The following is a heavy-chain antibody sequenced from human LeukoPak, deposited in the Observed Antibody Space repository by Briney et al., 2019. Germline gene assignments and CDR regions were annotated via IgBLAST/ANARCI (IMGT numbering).Heavy chain of an antibody. CDR1: GGSFSSYY. D-gene: IGHD3-10*01. V-gene: IGHV4-59*01. CDR2: IYYSGST. CDR3: ARITMVRGVVGAFDI. J-gene: IGHJ3*02. Sequence: PSETLSLTCTVSGGSFSSYYWSWIRQSPGEGLAWIGYIYYSGSTNYNPSLKSRVTISVDTSKNQFSLKLSSVTAADTAVYYCARITMVRGVVGAFDIWGQGTMVTVSS.